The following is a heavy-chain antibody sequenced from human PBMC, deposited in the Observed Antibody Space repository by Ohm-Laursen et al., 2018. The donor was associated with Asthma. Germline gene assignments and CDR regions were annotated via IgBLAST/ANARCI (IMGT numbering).Heavy chain of an antibody. D-gene: IGHD2/OR15-2a*01. Sequence: GSLRLSCSASGFIVSTKFMIWVRQAPGKGLDWVSVIFGSTGTNYADSVKGRFTISRDNSKNTIYLQMNSLRAEDTAVYYCARGVVSRTTPNWFDPWGQGTLVTVSS. CDR3: ARGVVSRTTPNWFDP. CDR1: GFIVSTKF. V-gene: IGHV3-53*01. CDR2: IFGSTGT. J-gene: IGHJ5*02.